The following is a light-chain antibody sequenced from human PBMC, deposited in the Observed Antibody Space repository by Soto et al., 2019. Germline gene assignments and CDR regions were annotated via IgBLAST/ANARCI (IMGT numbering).Light chain of an antibody. V-gene: IGLV2-8*01. CDR1: SSDVGGYNY. J-gene: IGLJ1*01. CDR3: RSYAGSNNPYV. CDR2: EVS. Sequence: QSALTQPPSASGSPGPSVTISCTGTSSDVGGYNYVSWYQQHPGKAPKLMIYEVSKRPSGVPDRFSGSQSGNTASLTVSGLQAEDEADYYCRSYAGSNNPYVFGTGTKLTVL.